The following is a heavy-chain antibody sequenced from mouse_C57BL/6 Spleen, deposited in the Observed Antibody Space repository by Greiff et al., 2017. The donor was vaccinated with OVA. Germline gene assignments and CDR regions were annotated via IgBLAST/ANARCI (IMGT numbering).Heavy chain of an antibody. J-gene: IGHJ2*01. CDR3: SGDYGFDY. D-gene: IGHD2-4*01. V-gene: IGHV1-64*01. CDR1: GYTFTSYW. CDR2: IHPNSGST. Sequence: VQLQQSGAELVKPGASVKLSCKASGYTFTSYWMHWVKQRPGQGLEWIGMIHPNSGSTNYNEKFKSKATLTVDKSSSTAYMQLSSLTSEDSAVYYCSGDYGFDYWGQGTTLTVSS.